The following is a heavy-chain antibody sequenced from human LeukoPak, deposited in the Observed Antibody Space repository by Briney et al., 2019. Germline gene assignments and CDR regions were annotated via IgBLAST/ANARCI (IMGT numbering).Heavy chain of an antibody. J-gene: IGHJ4*02. Sequence: SETLSLTCAVYGGSFSGYYWSWIRQPPGKGLEWIGEINHSGSTNHNPSLKSRVTISVDTSKNQFSLKLSSVTAADTAVYYCARVPHYDILTGYTYYFDYWGQGTLVTVSS. CDR3: ARVPHYDILTGYTYYFDY. D-gene: IGHD3-9*01. CDR1: GGSFSGYY. V-gene: IGHV4-34*01. CDR2: INHSGST.